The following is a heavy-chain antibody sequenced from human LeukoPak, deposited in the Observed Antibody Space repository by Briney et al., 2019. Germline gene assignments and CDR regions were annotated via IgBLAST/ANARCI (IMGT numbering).Heavy chain of an antibody. CDR3: AKDRRWLPAQENAFDI. V-gene: IGHV3-23*01. CDR2: ISGSGGST. D-gene: IGHD5-24*01. CDR1: GFTFSSYG. J-gene: IGHJ3*02. Sequence: TGGSLRLSCAASGFTFSSYGMSWVRQAPGKGLEWVSAISGSGGSTYYADSVKGRFTISRDNSKNTLYLQMNSLRAEDTAVYYCAKDRRWLPAQENAFDIWGQGTMVTVSS.